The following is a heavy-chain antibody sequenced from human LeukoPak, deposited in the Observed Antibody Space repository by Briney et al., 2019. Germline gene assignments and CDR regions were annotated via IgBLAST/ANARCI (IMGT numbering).Heavy chain of an antibody. CDR2: ISGSGGST. J-gene: IGHJ6*03. CDR3: ARELGILDYYYMDV. CDR1: GFTFSSYG. Sequence: GGSLRLSCAASGFTFSSYGMSWVRQAPGKGLEWVSGISGSGGSTYYADSVKGRFTISRDNAKNSLYLQMNSLRAEDTAVYYCARELGILDYYYMDVWGKGTTVTISS. V-gene: IGHV3-23*01. D-gene: IGHD7-27*01.